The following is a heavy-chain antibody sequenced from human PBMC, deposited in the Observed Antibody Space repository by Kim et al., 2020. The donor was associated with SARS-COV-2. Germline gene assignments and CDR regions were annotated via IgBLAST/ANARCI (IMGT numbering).Heavy chain of an antibody. CDR3: ARGWGYYDSSGYHRVSAFDI. CDR2: IYYSGST. Sequence: SETLSLTCTVSGGSISSSSYYWGWIRQPPGKGLEWIGSIYYSGSTYYNPSLKSRVTISVDTSKNQFSLKLSSVTAADTAVYYCARGWGYYDSSGYHRVSAFDIWGQGTMVTVSS. J-gene: IGHJ3*02. CDR1: GGSISSSSYY. D-gene: IGHD3-22*01. V-gene: IGHV4-39*07.